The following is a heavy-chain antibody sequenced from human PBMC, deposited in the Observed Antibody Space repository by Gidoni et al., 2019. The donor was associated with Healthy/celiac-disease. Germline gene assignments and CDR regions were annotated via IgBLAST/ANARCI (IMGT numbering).Heavy chain of an antibody. Sequence: QVQLQASGPGLVKPSETLSLTCTVSGGSISSYYWSWIRQPPGKGLEWIGYIYYSGSTNYNPSLKSRVTISVDTFKNQFSLKLSSVTAADTAVYYCARADLELALSGDYGMDVWGQGTTVTVSS. CDR3: ARADLELALSGDYGMDV. J-gene: IGHJ6*02. CDR1: GGSISSYY. D-gene: IGHD1-1*01. V-gene: IGHV4-59*01. CDR2: IYYSGST.